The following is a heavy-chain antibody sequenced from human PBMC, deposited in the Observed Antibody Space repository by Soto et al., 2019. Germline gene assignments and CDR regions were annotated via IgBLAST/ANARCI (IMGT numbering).Heavy chain of an antibody. CDR3: ARAQLWQDDAFDI. J-gene: IGHJ3*02. V-gene: IGHV3-33*01. CDR1: GFTFSSYG. D-gene: IGHD5-18*01. CDR2: IWYDGSNK. Sequence: QVQLVESGGGVVQPGRSLRLSCAASGFTFSSYGMHWVRQAPGKGLEWVAVIWYDGSNKYYADSVKGRFTISRDNSKNTLYLQMNSLRAEDTAVYYCARAQLWQDDAFDIWGQGAMVTVSS.